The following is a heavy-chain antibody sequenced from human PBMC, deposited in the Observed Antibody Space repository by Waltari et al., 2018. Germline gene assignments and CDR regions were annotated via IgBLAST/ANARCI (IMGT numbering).Heavy chain of an antibody. CDR1: GFTFSSYR. J-gene: IGHJ6*02. CDR3: ARVGQLWLRGDYYYGMDV. V-gene: IGHV3-21*01. D-gene: IGHD5-18*01. Sequence: EVQLVESGAGLVKPGGYLRLACAASGFTFSSYRMTWIRPPPGKGLEWVSSISSSSSNIYYADSVKGRFTISRDNAKNSLYLQMNSLRAEDTAVYYCARVGQLWLRGDYYYGMDVWGQGTTVTVSS. CDR2: ISSSSSNI.